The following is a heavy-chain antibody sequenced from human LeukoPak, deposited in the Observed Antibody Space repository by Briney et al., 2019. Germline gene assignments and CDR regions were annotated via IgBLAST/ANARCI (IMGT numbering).Heavy chain of an antibody. CDR3: ALGGRAISRA. J-gene: IGHJ5*02. D-gene: IGHD3-3*01. CDR1: GGSLGDYY. V-gene: IGHV4-34*01. Sequence: SETLSLTCAVSGGSLGDYYWRWVRQAPGEGLEWIGEINQSGSINYSPSLKSRLTLSIDPSKNQFSLNLTSVTAADTAVYYCALGGRAISRAWGQGILVTVSS. CDR2: INQSGSI.